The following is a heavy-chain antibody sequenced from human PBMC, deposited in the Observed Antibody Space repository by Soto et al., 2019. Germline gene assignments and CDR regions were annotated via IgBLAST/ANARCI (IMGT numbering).Heavy chain of an antibody. CDR1: GFTFSIYW. Sequence: EVQLVESGGGLVQPGGSLRLSCAASGFTFSIYWMHWVRQAPGKGLVWVSRMNMDGSRTSYADFAKGRFTISRDDAKSTVYLQMSNLRAEDTAVYYCVRGDGDRYDGHGYLGRHWGQGTLVPVSS. CDR2: MNMDGSRT. V-gene: IGHV3-74*01. J-gene: IGHJ4*02. CDR3: VRGDGDRYDGHGYLGRH. D-gene: IGHD2-21*01.